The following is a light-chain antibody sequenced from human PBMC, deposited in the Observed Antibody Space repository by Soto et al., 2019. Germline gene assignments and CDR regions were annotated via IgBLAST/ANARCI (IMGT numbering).Light chain of an antibody. Sequence: QSVLTQPRSVSGSPGQSVTISCTGTSSDVGAYNYVSWHQQHPGKAPKLVIYDVTQRPSGVPDRFSASKSGITASLTISGLQAEDEADYYCCSYAAGDSFKFGGGTKLPVL. CDR3: CSYAAGDSFK. CDR1: SSDVGAYNY. V-gene: IGLV2-11*01. CDR2: DVT. J-gene: IGLJ2*01.